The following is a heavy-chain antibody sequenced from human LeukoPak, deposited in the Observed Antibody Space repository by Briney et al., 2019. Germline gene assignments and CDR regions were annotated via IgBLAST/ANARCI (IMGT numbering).Heavy chain of an antibody. V-gene: IGHV1-8*01. CDR3: ARVTMYYDFWSGYSGYYGMDV. CDR2: MNPNSGNT. J-gene: IGHJ6*02. Sequence: ASVKVSCKASGYTFTSYDINWVRQATGQGLEWMGWMNPNSGNTGYAQKVQGRVTMTRNTSISTAYMELSSLRSEDTAVYYCARVTMYYDFWSGYSGYYGMDVWGQGTTVTVSS. D-gene: IGHD3-3*01. CDR1: GYTFTSYD.